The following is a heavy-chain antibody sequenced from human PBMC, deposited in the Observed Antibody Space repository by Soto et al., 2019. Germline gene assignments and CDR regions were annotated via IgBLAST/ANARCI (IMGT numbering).Heavy chain of an antibody. Sequence: SETLSLTCAVYCGSFSGYYWSWIRQPPWKGLEWIGESNHSGSTNYNPSLKSRVTISVDTSKNQFSLKLSSVTAADTAVYYCAREYSHRITIFGVVQAAEYGMDVWGQGTMVTVSS. CDR1: CGSFSGYY. V-gene: IGHV4-34*01. CDR2: SNHSGST. D-gene: IGHD3-3*01. CDR3: AREYSHRITIFGVVQAAEYGMDV. J-gene: IGHJ6*01.